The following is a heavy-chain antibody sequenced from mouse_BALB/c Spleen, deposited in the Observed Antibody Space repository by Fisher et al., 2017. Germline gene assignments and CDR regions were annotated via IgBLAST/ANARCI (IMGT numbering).Heavy chain of an antibody. J-gene: IGHJ4*01. CDR3: ARSWDYDVYYAMDY. D-gene: IGHD2-4*01. Sequence: KFKGKATLTVDKSSSTAHMELRSLASEDSAVYYCARSWDYDVYYAMDYWGQGTSVTVSS. V-gene: IGHV1-20*02.